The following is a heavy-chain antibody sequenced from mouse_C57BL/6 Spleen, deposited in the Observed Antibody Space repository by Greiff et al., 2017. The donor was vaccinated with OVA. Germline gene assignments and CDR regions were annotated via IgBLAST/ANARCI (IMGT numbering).Heavy chain of an antibody. CDR2: IDPSDSYT. CDR3: ARFDYAY. V-gene: IGHV1-69*01. D-gene: IGHD2-4*01. Sequence: QVQLKQPGAELVMPGASVKLSCKASGYTFTSYWMHWVKQRPGQGLEWIGEIDPSDSYTNYNQKFKGKSTLTVDKSSSTAYMQLSSLTSEDSAVYYCARFDYAYWGQGTTLTGSS. CDR1: GYTFTSYW. J-gene: IGHJ2*01.